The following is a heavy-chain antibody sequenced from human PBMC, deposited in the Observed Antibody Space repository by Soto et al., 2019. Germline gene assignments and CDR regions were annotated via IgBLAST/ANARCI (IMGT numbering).Heavy chain of an antibody. CDR3: VKDRMSYHSVWDPFDV. CDR2: IGGGGSDT. CDR1: GFSFNTYA. J-gene: IGHJ3*01. Sequence: PGGSLRLSCAASGFSFNTYAMSWVRQAPGKGLEWVSSIGGGGSDTNYAGSVTGRFTISRDDSKSTLFLQMNSLRPEDTALYFCVKDRMSYHSVWDPFDVWGQGTLVTVSS. D-gene: IGHD1-26*01. V-gene: IGHV3-23*01.